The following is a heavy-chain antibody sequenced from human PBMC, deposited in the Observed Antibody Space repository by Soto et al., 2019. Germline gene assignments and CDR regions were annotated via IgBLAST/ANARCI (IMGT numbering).Heavy chain of an antibody. V-gene: IGHV4-31*03. CDR1: GGSISSNDFY. CDR2: IYYSGNT. J-gene: IGHJ5*02. Sequence: SETLSLTCIVSGGSISSNDFYWSWILHHPGKGLEWIGYIYYSGNTYYNPSLKSRVTILVDTSKNQFSLKVSSVTAADTAVYYCARSVTPWGQGTLVTVSS. D-gene: IGHD3-10*01. CDR3: ARSVTP.